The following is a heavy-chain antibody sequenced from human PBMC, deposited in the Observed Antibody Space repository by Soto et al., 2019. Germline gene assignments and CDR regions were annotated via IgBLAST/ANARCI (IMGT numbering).Heavy chain of an antibody. CDR2: ISYDGSNK. CDR1: GFTFSSYA. D-gene: IGHD3-22*01. Sequence: QVQLVESEGGVVQPGRSLRLSCAASGFTFSSYAMHWVRQAPGKGLEWVAVISYDGSNKYYADSVKGRFTISRDNSKNTLYLQMNSLRAEDTAVYYCARAPPYYYDSSGYYYYYGMDVWGQGTTVTVSS. J-gene: IGHJ6*02. CDR3: ARAPPYYYDSSGYYYYYGMDV. V-gene: IGHV3-30-3*01.